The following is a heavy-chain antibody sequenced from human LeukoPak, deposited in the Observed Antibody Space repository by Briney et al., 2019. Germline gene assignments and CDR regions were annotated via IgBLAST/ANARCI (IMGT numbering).Heavy chain of an antibody. D-gene: IGHD5-24*01. V-gene: IGHV3-7*03. CDR3: ARGEDGYSPTHFDY. CDR2: IKQDGREE. CDR1: GFTFNKYW. Sequence: GGSLRLSCAASGFTFNKYWMSWVRQTPGKGLEWVANIKQDGREEYYLDSVRGRFTISRDNAKNSLYLQMNSLRAEDTAVYYCARGEDGYSPTHFDYWGQGTLVTVSS. J-gene: IGHJ4*02.